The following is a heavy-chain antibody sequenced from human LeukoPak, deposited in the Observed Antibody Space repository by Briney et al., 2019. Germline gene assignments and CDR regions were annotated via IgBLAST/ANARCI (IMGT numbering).Heavy chain of an antibody. CDR3: AKGGNEAATFSSIDP. CDR2: ISWNSGSI. CDR1: GFTFDDYA. Sequence: GRSLRLSCAASGFTFDDYAKHWVRQAPGKGLEWVSGISWNSGSIGYADSVKGRFTISRDNAKNSLYLQMNSLRAEDTALYYCAKGGNEAATFSSIDPWGQGTLVTVSS. J-gene: IGHJ5*02. V-gene: IGHV3-9*01. D-gene: IGHD2-15*01.